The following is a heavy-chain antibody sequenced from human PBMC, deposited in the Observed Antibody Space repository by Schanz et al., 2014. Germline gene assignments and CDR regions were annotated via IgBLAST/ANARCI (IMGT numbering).Heavy chain of an antibody. J-gene: IGHJ6*02. CDR2: INPTTGNP. CDR3: ARARYGLDV. CDR1: GYIFSSYA. Sequence: QLVQSGSEFRKPGASVKVSCKASGYIFSSYAIHWVRQAPGQGLEWMGWINPTTGNPTYAQGFTGRFVFSLDTSVSTAYLQISGLKAEDSAVYYCARARYGLDVWGQGTTVTVSS. V-gene: IGHV7-4-1*02.